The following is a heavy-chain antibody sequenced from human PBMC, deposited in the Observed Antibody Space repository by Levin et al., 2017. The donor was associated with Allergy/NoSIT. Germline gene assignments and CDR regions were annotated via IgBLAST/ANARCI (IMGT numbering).Heavy chain of an antibody. CDR1: RFTFSNNW. J-gene: IGHJ3*01. Sequence: GGSLRLSCAASRFTFSNNWMNWVRQAPGKGLEWVANIKPDGSDKYYVDSVKGRFTISRDNAKNSLYLQMNILRAEDTAVYYCARDGAGTLLFDVWGQGTMVTVSS. V-gene: IGHV3-7*01. CDR3: ARDGAGTLLFDV. D-gene: IGHD1-7*01. CDR2: IKPDGSDK.